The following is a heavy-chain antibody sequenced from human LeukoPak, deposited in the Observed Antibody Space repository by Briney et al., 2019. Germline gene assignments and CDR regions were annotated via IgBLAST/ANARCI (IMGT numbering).Heavy chain of an antibody. CDR2: VDPEDGET. CDR1: GYTFTDYY. Sequence: ASVKVSCKVSGYTFTDYYMHWVQQAPGKGLEWMGLVDPEDGETIYAEKFQGRDTITADTSTDTAYMELSSLRSEDTAVYYCATGPGAYCGGDCYSTLDYWGQGTLVTVSS. J-gene: IGHJ4*02. V-gene: IGHV1-69-2*01. CDR3: ATGPGAYCGGDCYSTLDY. D-gene: IGHD2-21*01.